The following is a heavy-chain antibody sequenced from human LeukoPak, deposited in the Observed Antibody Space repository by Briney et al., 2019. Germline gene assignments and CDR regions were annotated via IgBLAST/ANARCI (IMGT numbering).Heavy chain of an antibody. V-gene: IGHV3-73*01. D-gene: IGHD2-15*01. CDR1: GFTFSGSA. J-gene: IGHJ3*02. Sequence: PGGSLRLSCAASGFTFSGSAMHWVRQASGKGLEWVGRIGSKANGYTTAYGASVKGRFTISRDDSQRATYVQMNSLKIEDTAVYYCTRLAGGDAFDIWGPGTMVTVSS. CDR2: IGSKANGYTT. CDR3: TRLAGGDAFDI.